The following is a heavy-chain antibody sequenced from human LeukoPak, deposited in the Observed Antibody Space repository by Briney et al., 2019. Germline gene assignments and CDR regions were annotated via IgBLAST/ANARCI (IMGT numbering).Heavy chain of an antibody. Sequence: GESLKISCEGSGYSFSTYWIVWVRQMPGKGLEWMGIIYPGDSDTRYSPSFQGQVTISVDKSISTAYLQWSSLKASDTGIYYCARRVGDSRGWYPDFWGQGTRVIVSS. CDR3: ARRVGDSRGWYPDF. CDR1: GYSFSTYW. V-gene: IGHV5-51*01. D-gene: IGHD6-19*01. CDR2: IYPGDSDT. J-gene: IGHJ4*02.